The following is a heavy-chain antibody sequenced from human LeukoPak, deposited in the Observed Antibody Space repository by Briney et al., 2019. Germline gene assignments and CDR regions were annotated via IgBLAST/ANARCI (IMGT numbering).Heavy chain of an antibody. D-gene: IGHD1-26*01. J-gene: IGHJ5*02. V-gene: IGHV1-69*01. CDR1: GGTFSSYA. CDR3: ARARRWGGSYENWFDP. Sequence: SVKVSCKASGGTFSSYAISWVRQAPGQGLEWMGGIIPIFGTANYAQKFQGRVTITADESTSTAYMELRSLRSEDTAVYYCARARRWGGSYENWFDPWGQGTLVTVSS. CDR2: IIPIFGTA.